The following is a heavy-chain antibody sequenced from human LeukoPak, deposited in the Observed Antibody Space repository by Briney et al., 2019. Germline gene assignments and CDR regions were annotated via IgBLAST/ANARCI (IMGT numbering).Heavy chain of an antibody. CDR1: GYTFTGYY. V-gene: IGHV1-2*02. D-gene: IGHD4-11*01. CDR2: INPNSGGT. J-gene: IGHJ4*02. Sequence: ASVKVSCKASGYTFTGYYMHWVRQAPGQGLEWMGWINPNSGGTSYAQKFQGRVTMTRDTSISTAYMELSRLRSDDTAVYYCARSRAVTTSGPGYWGQGTLVTVSS. CDR3: ARSRAVTTSGPGY.